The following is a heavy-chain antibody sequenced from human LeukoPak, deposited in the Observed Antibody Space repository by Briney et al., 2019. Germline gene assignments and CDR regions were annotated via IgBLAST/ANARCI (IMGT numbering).Heavy chain of an antibody. D-gene: IGHD6-19*01. J-gene: IGHJ5*02. CDR2: INPNSDDT. V-gene: IGHV1-2*02. Sequence: ASVRVSCKASGYTFTAYYVNWVRQAPGQGLEWMGWINPNSDDTNYAQKFQGRVTMTRDMSTSTVYMELSSLRSEDTAVYYCARDSLSRIAVAGYAAWWFDPWGQGTLVTVSS. CDR1: GYTFTAYY. CDR3: ARDSLSRIAVAGYAAWWFDP.